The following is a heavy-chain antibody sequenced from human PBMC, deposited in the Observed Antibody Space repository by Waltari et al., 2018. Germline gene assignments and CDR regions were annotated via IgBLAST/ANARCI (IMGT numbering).Heavy chain of an antibody. CDR2: IKEDGSEK. CDR1: GFTFRTYW. CDR3: ARDPHYSNFDY. Sequence: EVQLVESGGDLVQPGGSLRLSCAASGFTFRTYWMTWVRQAPGKGVEWLANIKEDGSEKNYVDSVKGRFTISRDNAKNSRYLQRNSLRAEDTAVYYCARDPHYSNFDYWGQGTLVTVSS. D-gene: IGHD4-4*01. J-gene: IGHJ4*02. V-gene: IGHV3-7*01.